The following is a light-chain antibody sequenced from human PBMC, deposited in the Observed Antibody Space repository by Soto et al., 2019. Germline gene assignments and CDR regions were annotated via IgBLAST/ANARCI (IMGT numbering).Light chain of an antibody. CDR1: SSDIGGYNY. V-gene: IGLV2-14*01. J-gene: IGLJ2*01. CDR3: SSYTISRTLVL. Sequence: QSALTQPASVSGSPGQSITISCTGTSSDIGGYNYVSWYQQHPGKAPKLMIYEVTNRPSGVSNRFSGSKSGNTASLTISGLRAEDEADYYCSSYTISRTLVLFGGGTKLTVL. CDR2: EVT.